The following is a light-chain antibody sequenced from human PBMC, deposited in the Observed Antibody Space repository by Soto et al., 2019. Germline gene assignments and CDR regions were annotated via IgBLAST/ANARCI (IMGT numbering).Light chain of an antibody. Sequence: EIVMTQCPATLSVSPGERATLSCRASQSVSSNLAWYQQKPGLAPRLLIYGASTRATGIPARFSGSGSGTEFTLTISSLQSEDFAVYYCQQYNNWPPLTFGGGTKVEIK. J-gene: IGKJ4*01. CDR2: GAS. CDR3: QQYNNWPPLT. CDR1: QSVSSN. V-gene: IGKV3-15*01.